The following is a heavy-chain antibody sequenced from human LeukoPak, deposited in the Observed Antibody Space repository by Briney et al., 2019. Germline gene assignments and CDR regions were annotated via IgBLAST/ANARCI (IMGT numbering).Heavy chain of an antibody. CDR3: ASSLTGDSRGYDAFDI. CDR2: LNNDGSYI. Sequence: GGSPRLSCAASGFSFRRYWMHWVRQAPGKGLVWVSRLNNDGSYINYADSVKGRFTISRDNAKNTLYLQMNSLRAEDTAVYYCASSLTGDSRGYDAFDIWGQGTMVTVSS. V-gene: IGHV3-74*01. D-gene: IGHD3-22*01. J-gene: IGHJ3*02. CDR1: GFSFRRYW.